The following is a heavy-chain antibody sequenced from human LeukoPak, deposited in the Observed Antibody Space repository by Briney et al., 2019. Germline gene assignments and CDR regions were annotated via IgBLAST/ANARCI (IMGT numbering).Heavy chain of an antibody. Sequence: GRSLRLSCAASGFTFSNAWMNWVRQAPGKGLGRVGRIKSKADGGTTDYAAPVKGRFTISRDDSKNTVYLQMNSLKTEDTAVYYCATGGYYLDYWGQGTLVTVSS. J-gene: IGHJ4*02. CDR2: IKSKADGGTT. CDR3: ATGGYYLDY. CDR1: GFTFSNAW. V-gene: IGHV3-15*01.